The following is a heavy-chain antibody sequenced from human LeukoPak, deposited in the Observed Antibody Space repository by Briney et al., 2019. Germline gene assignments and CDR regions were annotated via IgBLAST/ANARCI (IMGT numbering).Heavy chain of an antibody. CDR2: INHSGST. Sequence: SETLSLTCAVYGGSFSGYYWSWIRQPPGKGLEWIGEINHSGSTNYNPSLKTRVTISVDTSKNQFSLKLSSVTAAATAVYYCARGWRYYGSGSYCWFDPWGQGTLVTVSS. CDR1: GGSFSGYY. J-gene: IGHJ5*02. V-gene: IGHV4-34*01. D-gene: IGHD3-10*01. CDR3: ARGWRYYGSGSYCWFDP.